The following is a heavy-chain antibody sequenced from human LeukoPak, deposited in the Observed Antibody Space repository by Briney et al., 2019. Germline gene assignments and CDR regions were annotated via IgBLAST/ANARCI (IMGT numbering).Heavy chain of an antibody. CDR1: GFTFSSNY. J-gene: IGHJ4*02. Sequence: GGSLRLSCAASGFTFSSNYMSWVRQAPGKGLEWVSFIYSGGSTYYADSVKGRFTISRDNTKNSLFLQMNSLRAEDTAVYYCARGGGCHRTNCYWADYWGQGTLVTVSS. CDR3: ARGGGCHRTNCYWADY. V-gene: IGHV3-53*01. CDR2: IYSGGST. D-gene: IGHD2-2*01.